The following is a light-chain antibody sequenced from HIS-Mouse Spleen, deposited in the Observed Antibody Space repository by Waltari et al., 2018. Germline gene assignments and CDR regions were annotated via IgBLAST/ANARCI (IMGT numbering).Light chain of an antibody. CDR2: EVS. Sequence: QSALTQPPSASGSPGQSVTISCTGTSSDVGGYNYVSWYQQPPGKAPKLLIYEVSKRPSGVPDRFSGSKSGNTASLAVSGLKAEDEADYYCSSYAGSNSYVFGTGTKVTVL. J-gene: IGLJ1*01. CDR3: SSYAGSNSYV. CDR1: SSDVGGYNY. V-gene: IGLV2-8*01.